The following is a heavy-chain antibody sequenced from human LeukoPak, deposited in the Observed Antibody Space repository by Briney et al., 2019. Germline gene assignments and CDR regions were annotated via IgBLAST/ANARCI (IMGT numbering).Heavy chain of an antibody. D-gene: IGHD2-15*01. CDR2: IYYSGST. V-gene: IGHV4-59*11. CDR3: ARGYCSGGSCYHYYYYMDV. J-gene: IGHJ6*03. Sequence: SETLFLTCTVSGGSIRSHYWSWIRQPPGKGLEWIGYIYYSGSTNYNPSLKSRVTISVDTSKNQFSLKLSSVTAADTAVYYCARGYCSGGSCYHYYYYMDVWGKGTTVTVSS. CDR1: GGSIRSHY.